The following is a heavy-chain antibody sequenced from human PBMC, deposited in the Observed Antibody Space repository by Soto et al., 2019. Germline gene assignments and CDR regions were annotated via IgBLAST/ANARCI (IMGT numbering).Heavy chain of an antibody. J-gene: IGHJ6*03. CDR2: ISSNGGST. Sequence: EVQLVESGGGLVQPGGSLRLSCAASGFTFSSYAMHWVRQAPGKGLEYVSAISSNGGSTYYANSVKARFTISRDNSKNTLYLHMGSLRAEDMAVYYCAREYYDVWSGYTHHRYYYYYIYVWGKGTTVTGSS. CDR3: AREYYDVWSGYTHHRYYYYYIYV. D-gene: IGHD3-3*01. CDR1: GFTFSSYA. V-gene: IGHV3-64*01.